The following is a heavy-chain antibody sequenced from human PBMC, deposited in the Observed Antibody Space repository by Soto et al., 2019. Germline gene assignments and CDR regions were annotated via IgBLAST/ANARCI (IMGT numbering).Heavy chain of an antibody. Sequence: QVQLVQSGAEVKKPGASVKVSCKASGYSFTSYDINWVRQATGHGLEWMGWMNPNNGNTGYAQKFQGRVTMTRDTTITTAYMELSSLGSEDTAVYYCAVDNCGAGGRVYPWCHGTLGSVAS. V-gene: IGHV1-8*01. CDR1: GYSFTSYD. D-gene: IGHD1-20*01. CDR2: MNPNNGNT. CDR3: AVDNCGAGGRVYP. J-gene: IGHJ5*02.